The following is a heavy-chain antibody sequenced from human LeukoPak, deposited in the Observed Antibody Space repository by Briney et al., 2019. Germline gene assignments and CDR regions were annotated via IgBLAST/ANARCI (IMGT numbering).Heavy chain of an antibody. CDR3: ARDSSGWTPKTYYYYYYMDV. CDR1: DTFTSYG. CDR2: ISAYNGNT. J-gene: IGHJ6*03. D-gene: IGHD6-19*01. Sequence: ASVKVSCKASDTFTSYGITWVRQAPGQGLEWMGWISAYNGNTNYAQKLQGRVTMTTDTSTSTAYMNLRSLRSDDTAVYYCARDSSGWTPKTYYYYYYMDVWGKGTTVTVSS. V-gene: IGHV1-18*01.